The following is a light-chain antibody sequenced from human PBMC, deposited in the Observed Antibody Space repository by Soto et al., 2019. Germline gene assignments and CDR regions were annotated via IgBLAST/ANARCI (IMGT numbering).Light chain of an antibody. CDR2: EGS. Sequence: QSVLTQPASVSGSPGQSLTISCTGTSSDVRSSNFVSWYQQHPGKAPKLIIYEGSRRPSGVSGRFSGSKSGNAASLTISGLQAEDEADYYCCSFTGSSTFYVFGTGTKVTVL. J-gene: IGLJ1*01. CDR1: SSDVRSSNF. CDR3: CSFTGSSTFYV. V-gene: IGLV2-23*01.